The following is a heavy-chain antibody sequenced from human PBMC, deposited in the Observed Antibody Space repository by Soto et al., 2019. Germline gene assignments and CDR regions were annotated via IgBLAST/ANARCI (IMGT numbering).Heavy chain of an antibody. CDR3: ARWSFLDY. CDR1: GFSFSSYA. D-gene: IGHD1-26*01. Sequence: GGSLRLSCTASGFSFSSYALSWVRQAPGKGLEWVSTISGSDGKTYYADSVKGRFSISRDTSKTTLYLEMTSLRVEDTAVYYCARWSFLDYWGQGTRDTVSS. CDR2: ISGSDGKT. J-gene: IGHJ4*02. V-gene: IGHV3-23*01.